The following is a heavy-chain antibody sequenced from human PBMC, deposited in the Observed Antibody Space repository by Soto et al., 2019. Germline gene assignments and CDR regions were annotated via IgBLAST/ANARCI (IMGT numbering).Heavy chain of an antibody. V-gene: IGHV3-23*01. CDR1: GFTFSSFA. CDR3: ASDPHRMTTLTTVDY. D-gene: IGHD4-17*01. Sequence: PGGSLRLSCAASGFTFSSFAMRWVRQAPGKGLQWVSGISGSVVSTYYGDSVKGRFTISRDNSKNTLFLQMNSLRAEDTAVYYCASDPHRMTTLTTVDYWGQGALVTVSS. J-gene: IGHJ4*02. CDR2: ISGSVVST.